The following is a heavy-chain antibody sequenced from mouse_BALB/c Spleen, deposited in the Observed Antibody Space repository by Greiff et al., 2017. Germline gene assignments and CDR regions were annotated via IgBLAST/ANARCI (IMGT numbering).Heavy chain of an antibody. V-gene: IGHV5-9-1*01. D-gene: IGHD1-1*01. CDR1: GFTFSSYA. J-gene: IGHJ2*01. CDR2: ISSGGSYT. Sequence: EVMLVESGGGLVKPGGSLKLSCAASGFTFSSYAMSWVRQTPEKRLEWVATISSGGSYTYYPDSVKGRFTISRDNAKNTLYLQMSSLRSEDTAMYYCARRGTTVYFDYWGQGTTLTVSS. CDR3: ARRGTTVYFDY.